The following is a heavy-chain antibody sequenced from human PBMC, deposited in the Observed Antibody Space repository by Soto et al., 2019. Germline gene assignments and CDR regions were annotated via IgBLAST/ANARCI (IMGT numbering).Heavy chain of an antibody. J-gene: IGHJ4*02. CDR1: GGTFSSYA. CDR2: IIPIFGTA. D-gene: IGHD5-12*01. CDR3: ARGQMATIRKGPSTDYYFDY. V-gene: IGHV1-69*13. Sequence: ASVKVSCKASGGTFSSYAISWVRQAPGQGLEWMGGIIPIFGTANYAQKFQGRVTITADESTSTAYMELSSLRSEDTAVYYCARGQMATIRKGPSTDYYFDYWGQGTLVTVSS.